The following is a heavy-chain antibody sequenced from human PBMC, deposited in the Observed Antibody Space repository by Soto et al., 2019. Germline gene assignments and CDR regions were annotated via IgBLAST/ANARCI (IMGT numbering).Heavy chain of an antibody. CDR3: ARNPKEYYFDY. Sequence: GASVKVSCKASGGTFSSYAISWVRQAPGQGLEWMGGIIPIFGTANYAQKFQGRVTITAGESTGTAYMELSSLRSEDTAVYYCARNPKEYYFDYWGQGTLVTVSS. V-gene: IGHV1-69*13. CDR2: IIPIFGTA. J-gene: IGHJ4*02. CDR1: GGTFSSYA.